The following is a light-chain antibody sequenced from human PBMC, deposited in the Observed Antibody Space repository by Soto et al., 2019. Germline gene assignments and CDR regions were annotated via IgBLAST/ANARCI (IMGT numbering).Light chain of an antibody. CDR1: QSVSSY. J-gene: IGKJ3*01. CDR2: DAS. Sequence: EIVLTQSRATLCLSPGERATRSCMASQSVSSYLAWYQQKPGQAPRLLIYDASNRATGIPARFSGSGSGTDFTLTISSREPEDFAVYYWQQRSNWPPEVTFGPGTKVDIK. CDR3: QQRSNWPPEVT. V-gene: IGKV3-11*01.